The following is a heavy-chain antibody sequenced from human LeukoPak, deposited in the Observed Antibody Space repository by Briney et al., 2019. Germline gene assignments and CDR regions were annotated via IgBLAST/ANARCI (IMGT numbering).Heavy chain of an antibody. Sequence: PGRSLRLSCAASGFTFSSYGMHWVRQAPGKGLEWVAVISYDGSNKYYADSVKGRFTISRDNSKNTLYLQMNSLRAEDTAVYYCAKVWVKWLRLTEHYFDYWGQGTLVTVSS. D-gene: IGHD5-12*01. CDR1: GFTFSSYG. V-gene: IGHV3-30*18. J-gene: IGHJ4*02. CDR3: AKVWVKWLRLTEHYFDY. CDR2: ISYDGSNK.